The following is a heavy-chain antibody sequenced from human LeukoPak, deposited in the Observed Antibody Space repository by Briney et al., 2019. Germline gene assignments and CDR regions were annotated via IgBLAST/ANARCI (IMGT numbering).Heavy chain of an antibody. CDR1: GYTFTGYY. J-gene: IGHJ4*02. CDR2: INPNSGGT. Sequence: EASVKVSCKASGYTFTGYYMHWVRQAPGQGVEWMGWINPNSGGTNYAQKFQGRVTMTRDTSISTAYMELSRLRSDDTAVYYCARDYWGSAGYWGQGTLVTVSS. CDR3: ARDYWGSAGY. V-gene: IGHV1-2*02. D-gene: IGHD7-27*01.